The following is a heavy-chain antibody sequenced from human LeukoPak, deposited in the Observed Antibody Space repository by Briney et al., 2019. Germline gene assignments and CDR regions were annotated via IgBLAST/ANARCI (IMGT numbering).Heavy chain of an antibody. D-gene: IGHD3-10*01. CDR1: GGSISSSNW. V-gene: IGHV4-4*02. CDR2: IYHSGST. J-gene: IGHJ4*02. Sequence: PSETLSLTCAVSGGSISSSNWWSWVRQPPGKGLEWIGEIYHSGSTNYNPSLKSRVTISVDKSKNQFSLKLSSVTAADTAVYYCARTYYYGSGSYYTALGYFDYWGQGTLVTVSS. CDR3: ARTYYYGSGSYYTALGYFDY.